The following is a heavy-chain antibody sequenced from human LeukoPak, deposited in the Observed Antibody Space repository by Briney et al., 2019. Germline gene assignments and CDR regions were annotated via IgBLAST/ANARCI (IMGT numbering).Heavy chain of an antibody. CDR2: IYYSGTT. CDR3: ARGQPQRYSSGWYVNWFDP. V-gene: IGHV4-59*01. D-gene: IGHD6-19*01. CDR1: GASISSSH. Sequence: PSETLSLTCTVSGASISSSHWSWIRQPPGKGLEWIGYIYYSGTTKYNPSLKSRVTISVDTSKNQFSLKVNSVAAADTAVYYCARGQPQRYSSGWYVNWFDPWGQGTLVTVSS. J-gene: IGHJ5*02.